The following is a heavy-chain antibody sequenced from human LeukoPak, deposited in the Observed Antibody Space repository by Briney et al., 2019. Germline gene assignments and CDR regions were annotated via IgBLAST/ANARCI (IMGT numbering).Heavy chain of an antibody. CDR3: ARDSSRWLDPDY. J-gene: IGHJ4*02. Sequence: SETLSLTCTVAGGSISSYYWSWIRQPAGKGLEWIGRIYTGGSTNYNPSLKSRVTMSVDTSKNQFSLKLSSVTAADTAVYYCARDSSRWLDPDYWGQGTLVTVSS. D-gene: IGHD6-19*01. CDR2: IYTGGST. V-gene: IGHV4-4*07. CDR1: GGSISSYY.